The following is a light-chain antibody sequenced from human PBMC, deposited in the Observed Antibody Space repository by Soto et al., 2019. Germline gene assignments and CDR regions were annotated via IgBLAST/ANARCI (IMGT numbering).Light chain of an antibody. Sequence: EIVLTQSPGTLSLCPGERATLSCRASQCVSRSYLAWYQQKPGQAPRLLIYGASSRATGIPDRFSGSGSRTDFTLTISRLEPEDVAVYYCQQYGSSPYTFGQGTKLEIK. J-gene: IGKJ2*01. CDR3: QQYGSSPYT. CDR1: QCVSRSY. V-gene: IGKV3-20*01. CDR2: GAS.